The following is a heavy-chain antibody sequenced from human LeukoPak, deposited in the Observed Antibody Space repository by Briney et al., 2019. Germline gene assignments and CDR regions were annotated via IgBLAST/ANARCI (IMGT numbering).Heavy chain of an antibody. D-gene: IGHD6-13*01. Sequence: GGSLRLSCAASGFTFSSYWVNWVRQAPGKGMEWVANIKQDGSAKHYVDSVKGRFTISRDNAKDSLHLQMNSLRAEDTAVYYCARDPGRGGTAAMDYWGQGTLVTVSS. J-gene: IGHJ4*02. V-gene: IGHV3-7*01. CDR2: IKQDGSAK. CDR3: ARDPGRGGTAAMDY. CDR1: GFTFSSYW.